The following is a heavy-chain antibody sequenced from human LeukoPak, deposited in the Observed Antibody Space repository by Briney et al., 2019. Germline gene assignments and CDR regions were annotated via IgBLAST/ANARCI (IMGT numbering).Heavy chain of an antibody. D-gene: IGHD3-10*01. CDR1: GFTFSNAW. V-gene: IGHV3-15*01. CDR2: IKSKTDGGTT. J-gene: IGHJ4*02. Sequence: GGSLRLSCAASGFTFSNAWMSWVRQAPGKGLEWVGRIKSKTDGGTTDYAAPVKGRFTISRDDSKNTLYLQMNSLKTEDTAVYYCHVRGVIIKYSSDYWGQGTLVTVSS. CDR3: HVRGVIIKYSSDY.